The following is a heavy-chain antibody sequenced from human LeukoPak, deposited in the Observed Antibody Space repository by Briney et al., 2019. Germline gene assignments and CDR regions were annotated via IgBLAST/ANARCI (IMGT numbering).Heavy chain of an antibody. CDR1: GYSFTSYY. D-gene: IGHD4-17*01. Sequence: ASVKVSCKASGYSFTSYYIHWLRQAPGQGLEWMGIINPSVGSTTYAQEFQGRVTMTRDTSTSTVYMELSSLRSEDAAVYYCARGGYGDRIDYWGQGTLVSVSS. CDR3: ARGGYGDRIDY. J-gene: IGHJ4*02. CDR2: INPSVGST. V-gene: IGHV1-46*01.